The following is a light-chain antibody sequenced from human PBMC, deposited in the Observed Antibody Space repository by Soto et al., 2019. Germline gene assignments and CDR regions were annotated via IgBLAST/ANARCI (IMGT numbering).Light chain of an antibody. CDR2: DAS. Sequence: EIVLTQSPATLSLSPGERATLSCRASQSVSSYLAWYQQKPGQAPRLLIYDASNRATGIPARFSGSGSGTDFTVTISSLEPEDSGVHHCQERSNWPPVFTFGPGTKVDIK. J-gene: IGKJ3*01. V-gene: IGKV3-11*01. CDR3: QERSNWPPVFT. CDR1: QSVSSY.